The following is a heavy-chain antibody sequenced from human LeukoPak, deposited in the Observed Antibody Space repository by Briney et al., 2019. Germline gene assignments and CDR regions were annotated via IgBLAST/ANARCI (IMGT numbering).Heavy chain of an antibody. V-gene: IGHV1-2*02. J-gene: IGHJ4*02. CDR2: INPNSGGT. D-gene: IGHD3-22*01. CDR1: GYTFTGYY. CDR3: ASQYYDSSGYYLDY. Sequence: ASVKVSCKASGYTFTGYYMHWVRQAPGQGREWMGWINPNSGGTNYAQKFQGRVTMTRDTSTSTSYMELSRLRSDDTAVYYCASQYYDSSGYYLDYWGQGTLVTVSS.